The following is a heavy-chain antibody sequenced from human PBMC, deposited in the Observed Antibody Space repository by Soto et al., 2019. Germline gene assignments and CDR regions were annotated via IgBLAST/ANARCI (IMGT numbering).Heavy chain of an antibody. CDR1: GFTFSSYG. D-gene: IGHD3-3*01. Sequence: LRLSCAASGFTFSSYGMHWVRQAPGKGLEWVAVISYDGSNKYYADSVKGRFTISRDNSKNTLYLQMNSLRAEDTAVYYCAKNSPPEWLDYYYYGLDVWGQGTTVTVSS. CDR2: ISYDGSNK. V-gene: IGHV3-30*18. CDR3: AKNSPPEWLDYYYYGLDV. J-gene: IGHJ6*02.